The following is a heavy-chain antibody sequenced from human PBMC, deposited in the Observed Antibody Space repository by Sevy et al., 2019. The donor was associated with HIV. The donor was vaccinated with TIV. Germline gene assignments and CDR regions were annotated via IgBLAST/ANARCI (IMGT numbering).Heavy chain of an antibody. Sequence: ASVKVSCKASGGTFSSYAISWVRQAPGQGLEWMGGIIPIFGTANYAQKFQGRVTITADGSTSTAYMELSSLRSEDTAVYYCARVPRGTTHWYYGMDVWGQGTTVTVSS. D-gene: IGHD4-17*01. CDR1: GGTFSSYA. V-gene: IGHV1-69*13. CDR2: IIPIFGTA. CDR3: ARVPRGTTHWYYGMDV. J-gene: IGHJ6*02.